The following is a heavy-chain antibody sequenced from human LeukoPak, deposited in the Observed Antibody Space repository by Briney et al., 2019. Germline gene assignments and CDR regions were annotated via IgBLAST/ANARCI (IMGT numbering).Heavy chain of an antibody. D-gene: IGHD5-18*01. V-gene: IGHV1-18*04. CDR3: ARDRGYGYFDY. CDR2: ISVYKGNT. Sequence: GASVKVSCKASGYTFTSNGISWVRQAPGQGLEWMGWISVYKGNTNYAQNFQGRVTMTTDTSTNTAYMELRSLRSDDTAVYYCARDRGYGYFDYWGQGTLVTVSS. CDR1: GYTFTSNG. J-gene: IGHJ4*02.